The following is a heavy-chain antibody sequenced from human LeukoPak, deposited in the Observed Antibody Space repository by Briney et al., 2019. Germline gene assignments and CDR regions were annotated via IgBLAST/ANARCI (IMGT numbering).Heavy chain of an antibody. CDR1: GFTFSSYA. Sequence: GGSLRLSCVASGFTFSSYAMHWVRQAPGKGLEWVAVISYDGSNKYYADSVKGRFTISRDNSKNTLYLQMNSLRAEDTAVYYCARDDYSTTDAFDIWGQGTMVTVSS. D-gene: IGHD4-11*01. CDR3: ARDDYSTTDAFDI. CDR2: ISYDGSNK. J-gene: IGHJ3*02. V-gene: IGHV3-30-3*01.